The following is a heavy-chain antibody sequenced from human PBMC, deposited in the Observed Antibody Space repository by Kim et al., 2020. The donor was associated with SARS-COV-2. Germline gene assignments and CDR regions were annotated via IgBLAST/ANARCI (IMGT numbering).Heavy chain of an antibody. V-gene: IGHV4-31*02. Sequence: SLKSRVTKAVNTSKNQFSLKLSSVTAADTDVYYCARGDTIFGVVINAFDIWGQGTMVTVSS. J-gene: IGHJ3*02. D-gene: IGHD3-3*01. CDR3: ARGDTIFGVVINAFDI.